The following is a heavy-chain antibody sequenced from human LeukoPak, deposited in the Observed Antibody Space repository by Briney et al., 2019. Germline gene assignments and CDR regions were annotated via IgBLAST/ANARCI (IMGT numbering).Heavy chain of an antibody. CDR1: GFTFSSYA. Sequence: GGSLRLSCAASGFTFSSYAMSWVRQAPGKGLEWVSAISGSGVSTYYADSVKGRFTISRDNSKNTLYLQMNSLRAEDTAVYYCARDGGRWLLRNYFDYWGQGTLVTVSS. D-gene: IGHD5-24*01. CDR2: ISGSGVST. V-gene: IGHV3-23*01. J-gene: IGHJ4*02. CDR3: ARDGGRWLLRNYFDY.